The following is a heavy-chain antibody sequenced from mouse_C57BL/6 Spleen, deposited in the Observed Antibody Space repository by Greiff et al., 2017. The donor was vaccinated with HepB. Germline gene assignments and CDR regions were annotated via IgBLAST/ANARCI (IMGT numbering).Heavy chain of an antibody. CDR2: IDPNSGGT. V-gene: IGHV1-72*01. D-gene: IGHD2-12*01. J-gene: IGHJ2*01. Sequence: VKQSCKASGYTFTSYWMHWVKQRPGRGLEWIGRIDPNSGGTKYNEKFKSKATLTVDKPSSTAYMQLSSLTSEDSAVYYCARSYYSPYYFDYWGQGTTLTVSS. CDR1: GYTFTSYW. CDR3: ARSYYSPYYFDY.